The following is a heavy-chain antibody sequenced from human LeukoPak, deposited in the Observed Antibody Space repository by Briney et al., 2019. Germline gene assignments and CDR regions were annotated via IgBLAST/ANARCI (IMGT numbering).Heavy chain of an antibody. Sequence: SETLSLTFTVSGGSLSSYYWSWIRPPPGKGVEWLGYIYCSYSTNSNPSLNSRATISVDTSKNQFSLKLRSVTAADTAVYYGARDIGSRIWGKGTTVTVSS. CDR1: GGSLSSYY. D-gene: IGHD1-26*01. V-gene: IGHV4-59*01. CDR2: IYCSYST. J-gene: IGHJ6*04. CDR3: ARDIGSRI.